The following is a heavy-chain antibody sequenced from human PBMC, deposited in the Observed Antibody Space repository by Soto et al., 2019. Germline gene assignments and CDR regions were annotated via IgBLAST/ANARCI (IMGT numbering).Heavy chain of an antibody. CDR2: IDISIGPT. J-gene: IGHJ5*02. Sequence: QVQLVQSGVEVNKPGASVKVSCKASDYTFISYGITWVRQAPGQGLEWVGWIDISIGPTNYAQKFRGRVSMTADTSTDTAYLELRGLTTDDTAVYYCARASYCSGGTCTTWFHPWGQGTLVTVSS. V-gene: IGHV1-18*01. D-gene: IGHD2-15*01. CDR1: DYTFISYG. CDR3: ARASYCSGGTCTTWFHP.